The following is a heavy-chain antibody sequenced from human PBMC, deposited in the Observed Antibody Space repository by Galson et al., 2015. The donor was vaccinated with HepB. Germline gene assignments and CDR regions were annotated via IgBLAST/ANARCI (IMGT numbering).Heavy chain of an antibody. V-gene: IGHV6-1*01. CDR3: AQSSLYYYYYMDV. CDR1: GDSVSSNSAT. Sequence: CAISGDSVSSNSATWNWIRQSPSRGLEWLGRTYYRSKWYNDYAVSVKSRITINPDTSKNQFPLQLNSVTPEDTAVYYCAQSSLYYYYYMDVWGKGTTVTVSS. CDR2: TYYRSKWYN. J-gene: IGHJ6*03.